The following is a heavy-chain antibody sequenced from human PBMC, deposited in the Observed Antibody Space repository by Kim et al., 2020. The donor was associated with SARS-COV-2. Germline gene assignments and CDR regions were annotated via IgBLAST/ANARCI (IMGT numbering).Heavy chain of an antibody. J-gene: IGHJ3*02. Sequence: SVKVSCKASGGTFSSYAISWVRQAPGQGLEWMGGIIPIFGTANYAQKFQGRVTITADESTSTAYMELSSLRSEDTAVYYCARWGNPFIVLDSFDIWGQGTMVTVSS. CDR3: ARWGNPFIVLDSFDI. V-gene: IGHV1-69*13. CDR2: IIPIFGTA. D-gene: IGHD2-8*01. CDR1: GGTFSSYA.